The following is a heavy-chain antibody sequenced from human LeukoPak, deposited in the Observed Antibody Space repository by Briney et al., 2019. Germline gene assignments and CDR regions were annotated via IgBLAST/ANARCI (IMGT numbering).Heavy chain of an antibody. CDR1: GYTFTGYY. Sequence: ASVKVSCKASGYTFTGYYMHWVRQAPGQGLEWMGWINPNSGGTNYAQKFQGRDTMTRDTSISTAYMELSRLRSDDTAVYYCARVLGYSSSWYVYWGQGTLVTVSS. D-gene: IGHD6-13*01. CDR2: INPNSGGT. V-gene: IGHV1-2*02. CDR3: ARVLGYSSSWYVY. J-gene: IGHJ4*02.